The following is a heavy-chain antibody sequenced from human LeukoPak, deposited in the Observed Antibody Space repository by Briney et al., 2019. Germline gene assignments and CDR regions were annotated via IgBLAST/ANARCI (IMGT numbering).Heavy chain of an antibody. J-gene: IGHJ4*02. V-gene: IGHV3-30*04. CDR1: GFTFNNYV. CDR2: ISSDGRNK. D-gene: IGHD3/OR15-3a*01. CDR3: ARDWTKYFDF. Sequence: GGSLRLSCAASGFTFNNYVLHWVRQAPGKGLEWVAFISSDGRNKYYADSVKGRFTISRDNSKNTLYLQMNSLRAEDTAVFYCARDWTKYFDFWGQGTLVTVSS.